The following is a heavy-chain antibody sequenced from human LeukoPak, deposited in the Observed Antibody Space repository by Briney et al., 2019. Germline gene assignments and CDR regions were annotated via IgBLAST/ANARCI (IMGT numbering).Heavy chain of an antibody. J-gene: IGHJ3*02. D-gene: IGHD3-10*01. Sequence: PGGSLRLSCAASGFTFSDYSMNWVRQAPGKGLEWVSYIGANSAIYYADSVKGRFTISRDNAKNSLSLQMNSLRDDDTAVYYCAREGYYGAFDIWGQGTVVPVSS. CDR2: IGANSAI. V-gene: IGHV3-48*02. CDR1: GFTFSDYS. CDR3: AREGYYGAFDI.